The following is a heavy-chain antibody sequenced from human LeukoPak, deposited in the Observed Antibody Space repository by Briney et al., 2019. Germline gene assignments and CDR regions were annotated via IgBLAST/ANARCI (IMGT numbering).Heavy chain of an antibody. CDR3: GGAHLVYFDWWAWFDP. D-gene: IGHD3-9*01. Sequence: PSETLSLTCTVSGGSISSYYWSWIRQPPGKGLEWIGYIYYSGSTNYNPSLRSRVTISVDTSKNQFSLKMSSVTAADTAVYYCGGAHLVYFDWWAWFDPWGQGTLVTVSS. V-gene: IGHV4-59*01. J-gene: IGHJ5*02. CDR2: IYYSGST. CDR1: GGSISSYY.